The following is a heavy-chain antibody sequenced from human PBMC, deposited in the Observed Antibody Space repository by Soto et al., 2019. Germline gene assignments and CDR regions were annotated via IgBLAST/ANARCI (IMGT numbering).Heavy chain of an antibody. D-gene: IGHD3-10*01. CDR2: IIPILGIA. J-gene: IGHJ4*02. CDR3: ASCYMVRGVEVHNDY. Sequence: SVKVSCKASGGTFSSYTISWVRQAPGQGLEWMGRIIPILGIANYAQKFQGRVTITADKSTSTAYMELSSLRSEDKAVYYCASCYMVRGVEVHNDYWGQVTLVTVSS. CDR1: GGTFSSYT. V-gene: IGHV1-69*02.